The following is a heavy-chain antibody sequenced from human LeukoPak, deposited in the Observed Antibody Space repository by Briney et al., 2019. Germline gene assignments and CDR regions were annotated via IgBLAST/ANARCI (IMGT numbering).Heavy chain of an antibody. D-gene: IGHD3-10*01. V-gene: IGHV3-23*01. CDR3: AKRDRRSGPLDY. Sequence: PGGSLRLSCAASGFTFSSYAMTWVRQAPGMGLEWVSAIDGGGVGTFYADSVQGRFTISRDNSKNTLYLQMNNLRADDTAMYYCAKRDRRSGPLDYWGQGSLVTVSS. CDR2: IDGGGVGT. CDR1: GFTFSSYA. J-gene: IGHJ4*02.